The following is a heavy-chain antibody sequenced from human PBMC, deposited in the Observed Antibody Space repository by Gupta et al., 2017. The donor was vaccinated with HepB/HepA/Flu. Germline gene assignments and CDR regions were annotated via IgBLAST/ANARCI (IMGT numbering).Heavy chain of an antibody. Sequence: QVQLVQSGAEVKKPGASVKVSCKASGYTFTSYGISWVRQAPGQGLEWMGWISAYNGNTNYAQKLQGRVTMTTDTATSTAYMELRSLRSDDTVVYYCARVPIPYYDFLSGHTPGDAFDIWGQGTMVTVSS. CDR1: GYTFTSYG. J-gene: IGHJ3*02. CDR2: ISAYNGNT. V-gene: IGHV1-18*01. D-gene: IGHD3-3*01. CDR3: ARVPIPYYDFLSGHTPGDAFDI.